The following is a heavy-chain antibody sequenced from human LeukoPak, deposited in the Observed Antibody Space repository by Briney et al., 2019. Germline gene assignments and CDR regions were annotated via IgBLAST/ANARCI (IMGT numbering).Heavy chain of an antibody. J-gene: IGHJ4*02. Sequence: ASVKVSCKASGYTFTSYGISWVRQAPGQGLEWMGWISAYNGNTNYAQKLQGRVTMTTDTSTSTAYMELRSLRSDDTAVYYCARALVLLWFGELLPAHFDYWGQGTLVTVSS. CDR1: GYTFTSYG. D-gene: IGHD3-10*01. CDR2: ISAYNGNT. CDR3: ARALVLLWFGELLPAHFDY. V-gene: IGHV1-18*01.